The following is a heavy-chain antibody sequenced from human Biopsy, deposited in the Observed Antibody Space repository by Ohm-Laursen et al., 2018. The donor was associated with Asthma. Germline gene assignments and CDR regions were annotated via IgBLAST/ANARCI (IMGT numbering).Heavy chain of an antibody. CDR1: GFTFRSYA. D-gene: IGHD3-3*01. Sequence: SPRLSCTASGFTFRSYAMHWVRQAPGKGLEWVAVGGSYYDGGLKYYADSVNGRFTVSRDDSKNTPYLQMNSLRPDDTAVYYCARDVMEWYLPAFDFWGQGTLVTVSS. CDR2: GGSYYDGGLK. J-gene: IGHJ4*02. CDR3: ARDVMEWYLPAFDF. V-gene: IGHV3-30-3*01.